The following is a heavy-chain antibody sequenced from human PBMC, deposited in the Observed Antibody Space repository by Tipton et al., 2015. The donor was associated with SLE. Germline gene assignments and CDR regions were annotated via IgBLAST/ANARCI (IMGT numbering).Heavy chain of an antibody. Sequence: TLSLTCTISGASITSGTYYWNWIRQPPGKGLEWIGYIYYSGSTNYNPSLKSRVTISVDTSKNQFSLKLSSVTAADTAVYYCARGRRRDYYYYYYMDVWGKGTTVTVSS. CDR1: GASITSGTYY. CDR2: IYYSGST. J-gene: IGHJ6*03. CDR3: ARGRRRDYYYYYYMDV. V-gene: IGHV4-61*01.